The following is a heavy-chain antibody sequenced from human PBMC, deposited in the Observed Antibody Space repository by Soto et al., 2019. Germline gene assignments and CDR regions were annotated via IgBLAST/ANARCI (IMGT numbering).Heavy chain of an antibody. Sequence: EVQLVESGGGLVQPGGSLRLSCAASGFTFRSFGMNWGRQAPGKGLEWVSYISSSTNTISYADSVKGRFTISRDNAKNSLYLQMDRLRDEDTAVYYWAREGNSFGYFYNMDVWGQGTTVTVSS. J-gene: IGHJ6*03. D-gene: IGHD5-18*01. CDR3: AREGNSFGYFYNMDV. CDR2: ISSSTNTI. CDR1: GFTFRSFG. V-gene: IGHV3-48*02.